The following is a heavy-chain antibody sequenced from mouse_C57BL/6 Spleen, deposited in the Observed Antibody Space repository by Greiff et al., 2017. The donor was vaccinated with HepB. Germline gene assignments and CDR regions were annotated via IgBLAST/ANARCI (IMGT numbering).Heavy chain of an antibody. J-gene: IGHJ2*01. D-gene: IGHD1-1*01. Sequence: QVQLQQSGAELVRPGTSVKLSCKASGYTFTSYWMHWVKQRPGQGLEWIGVIDPSDSYTNYNQKFKGKATLTVDTSSSTAYMQLSSLTSEDSAVYYCARGTTGFDYWGQGTTLTVSS. V-gene: IGHV1-59*01. CDR2: IDPSDSYT. CDR1: GYTFTSYW. CDR3: ARGTTGFDY.